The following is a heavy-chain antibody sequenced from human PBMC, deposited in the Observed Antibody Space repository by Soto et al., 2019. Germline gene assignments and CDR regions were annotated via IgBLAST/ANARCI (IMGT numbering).Heavy chain of an antibody. CDR2: ISGSGGST. CDR3: AKFPASSGYYPIDY. J-gene: IGHJ4*02. V-gene: IGHV3-23*01. CDR1: GFTFSSYA. Sequence: EVQLLESGGGLVQPGGSLSLSCAASGFTFSSYAMSWVRQAPGKGLEWVSAISGSGGSTYYADSVKGRFTISRDNSKNTLYLPMNSLRDEDTAVYYWAKFPASSGYYPIDYWGKGTLVTVSS. D-gene: IGHD3-22*01.